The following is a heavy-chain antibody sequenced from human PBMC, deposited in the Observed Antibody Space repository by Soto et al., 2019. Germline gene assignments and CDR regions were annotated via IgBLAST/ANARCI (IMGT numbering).Heavy chain of an antibody. V-gene: IGHV3-15*07. CDR2: IKSKTDGGTT. CDR3: TTGGGYDGNGMDV. CDR1: GFTFSNAW. J-gene: IGHJ6*02. Sequence: EVQLVESGGGLVKPGGSLRLSCAASGFTFSNAWMNWVRQTPWKGLEWVGRIKSKTDGGTTDNAAPVKGRFTISRDDSKNTLYLQMNSLKTEDTAVYYCTTGGGYDGNGMDVWGQGTTVTVSS. D-gene: IGHD5-12*01.